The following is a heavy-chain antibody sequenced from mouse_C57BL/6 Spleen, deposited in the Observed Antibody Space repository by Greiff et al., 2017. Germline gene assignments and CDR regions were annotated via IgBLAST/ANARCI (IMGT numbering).Heavy chain of an antibody. D-gene: IGHD2-2*01. CDR2: ISYDGSN. Sequence: DVQLQESGPGLVKPSQSLSLTCSVTGYSITSGYYWNWIRQFPGNKLEWMGYISYDGSNNYNPSLKNRISITRDTSKNQFFLKLNSVTTEDTATYYCARDVSTMVTTAYWGQGTLVTVSA. V-gene: IGHV3-6*01. J-gene: IGHJ3*01. CDR3: ARDVSTMVTTAY. CDR1: GYSITSGYY.